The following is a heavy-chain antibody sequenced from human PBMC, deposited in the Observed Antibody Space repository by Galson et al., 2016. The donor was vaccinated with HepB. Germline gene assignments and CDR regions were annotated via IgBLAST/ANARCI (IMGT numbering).Heavy chain of an antibody. CDR3: ARDGGTGWYYFGF. CDR1: GYIFTNFA. V-gene: IGHV1-3*04. J-gene: IGHJ4*02. Sequence: SVKVSCKASGYIFTNFAIHWVRQAPGQGLEWVGWITTGNGETTYSQELQGRATITRDPSASTAYMELTSLRSEDTAVFYCARDGGTGWYYFGFWGQGSLVTVSS. D-gene: IGHD6-19*01. CDR2: ITTGNGET.